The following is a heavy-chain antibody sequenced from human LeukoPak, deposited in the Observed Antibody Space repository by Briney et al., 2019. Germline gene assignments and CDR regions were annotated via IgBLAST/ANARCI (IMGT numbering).Heavy chain of an antibody. V-gene: IGHV1-2*02. CDR3: ARAGDESTGHYDSLHF. J-gene: IGHJ3*01. CDR2: INPKSGAT. CDR1: GYTFNENH. Sequence: ASVTVSCTASGYTFNENHIHCVRRAPGQRPQWMGWINPKSGATDSAQQFQGRLTMTRDTSIGTASMDLSGLRLDDTGIYYCARAGDESTGHYDSLHFWGQGTMVTVSS. D-gene: IGHD2-8*02.